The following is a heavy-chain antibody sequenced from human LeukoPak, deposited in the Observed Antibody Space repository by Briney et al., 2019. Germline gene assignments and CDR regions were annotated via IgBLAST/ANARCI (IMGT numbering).Heavy chain of an antibody. CDR1: GGSISSYY. Sequence: SETLSLTCTVSGGSISSYYWSWIRQPPGKGLEWIGYIYYSGSTYYNPSLKSRVTISVDTSKNQFSLKLSSVTAADTAVYYCARVVAAARPSNNWFDPWGQGTLVTVSS. D-gene: IGHD6-6*01. CDR2: IYYSGST. CDR3: ARVVAAARPSNNWFDP. V-gene: IGHV4-59*08. J-gene: IGHJ5*02.